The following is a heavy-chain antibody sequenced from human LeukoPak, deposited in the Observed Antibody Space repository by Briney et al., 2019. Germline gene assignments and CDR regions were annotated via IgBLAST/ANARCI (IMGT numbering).Heavy chain of an antibody. Sequence: AGGSLRLSCAASGFTFSSYGMHWVRQAPGKGLEWVAFIRYDGSNKYYADSVKGRFTISRDNSKNTLYLQMNSLRAEDTAVYYCAKVDSGSHRLGYYFDYWGQGTLVTVSS. V-gene: IGHV3-30*02. CDR1: GFTFSSYG. CDR3: AKVDSGSHRLGYYFDY. J-gene: IGHJ4*02. D-gene: IGHD1-26*01. CDR2: IRYDGSNK.